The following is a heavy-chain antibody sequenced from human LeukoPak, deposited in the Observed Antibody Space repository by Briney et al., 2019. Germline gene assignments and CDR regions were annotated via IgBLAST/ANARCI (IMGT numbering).Heavy chain of an antibody. J-gene: IGHJ6*03. Sequence: VGSLRLSCAASGFTFSSYGMHWVRQAPGKGLEWVAFIRYDGSNKYYADSVKGRFTISRDNSKNTLYLQMNSLRAEDTAVYYCAKDQISGWYYYYYYMDVWGKGTTVTISS. CDR2: IRYDGSNK. CDR3: AKDQISGWYYYYYYMDV. D-gene: IGHD6-19*01. CDR1: GFTFSSYG. V-gene: IGHV3-30*02.